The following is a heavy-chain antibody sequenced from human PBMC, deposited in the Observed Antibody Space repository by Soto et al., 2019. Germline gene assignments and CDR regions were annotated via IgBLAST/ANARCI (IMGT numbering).Heavy chain of an antibody. D-gene: IGHD1-26*01. J-gene: IGHJ3*02. CDR3: ARRPAGWELPDGAFDI. Sequence: KPSETLSLTCTVSGGSISSSSYYWGWIRQPPGKGLEWIGSIYYSGSTYYNPSLKSRVTISVDTSKNQFSLKLSSVTAADTAVYYCARRPAGWELPDGAFDIWGQGTMVTVS. V-gene: IGHV4-39*01. CDR2: IYYSGST. CDR1: GGSISSSSYY.